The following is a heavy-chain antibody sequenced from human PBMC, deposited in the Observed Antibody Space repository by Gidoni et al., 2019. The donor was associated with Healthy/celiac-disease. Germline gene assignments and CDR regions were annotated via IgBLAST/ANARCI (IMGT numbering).Heavy chain of an antibody. D-gene: IGHD2-15*01. CDR1: GFTSSSYS. Sequence: EVQLVESGGGLVKPGGSLRLSCAASGFTSSSYSMNWVRQAPGKGLAGVSSISSSSSYIYYADSVKGRFTISRDNAKNSLYLQMNSLRAEDTAVYYCAREGYCSGGSCYSYAFDIWGQGTMVTVSS. J-gene: IGHJ3*02. CDR3: AREGYCSGGSCYSYAFDI. CDR2: ISSSSSYI. V-gene: IGHV3-21*01.